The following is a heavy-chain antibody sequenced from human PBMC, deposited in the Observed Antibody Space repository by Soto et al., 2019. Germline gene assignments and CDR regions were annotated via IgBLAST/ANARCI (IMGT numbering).Heavy chain of an antibody. V-gene: IGHV1-18*01. CDR3: ARVAVAGGSDY. CDR2: ISAYNGST. J-gene: IGHJ4*02. CDR1: VYTFTSYG. Sequence: ASVKVSGKASVYTFTSYGISWVRQAPGQGLEWMGWISAYNGSTSCAQKFQGRVTMTRDTSTSTVYMELSSLRSEDTAVSHCARVAVAGGSDYWGQGNLVTVSS. D-gene: IGHD6-19*01.